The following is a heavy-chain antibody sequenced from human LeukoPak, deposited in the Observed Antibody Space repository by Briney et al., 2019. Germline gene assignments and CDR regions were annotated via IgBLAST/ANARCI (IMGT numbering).Heavy chain of an antibody. D-gene: IGHD4-17*01. CDR1: GFTVSSNY. V-gene: IGHV4-39*07. J-gene: IGHJ4*02. CDR2: IYYSGST. CDR3: ARVGDYALKD. Sequence: GSLRLSCAASGFTVSSNYMSWVRQAPGKGLEWIGSIYYSGSTYYNPSLKSRVTISVDTSKNQFSLKVTSVTAADTAMYYCARVGDYALKDWGQGTLVTVSS.